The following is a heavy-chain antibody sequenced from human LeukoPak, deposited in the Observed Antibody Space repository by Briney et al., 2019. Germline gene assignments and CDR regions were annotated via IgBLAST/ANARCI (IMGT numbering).Heavy chain of an antibody. CDR2: IYTSGTT. CDR1: GGSISSYY. D-gene: IGHD6-19*01. V-gene: IGHV4-4*07. CDR3: ARSSSSGWGFRFDP. J-gene: IGHJ5*02. Sequence: SETLSLTCTVSGGSISSYYWSWIRQSPGKGLEWIGRIYTSGTTNYNPSLKSRVTVSVDTSKNQFSLKLSSATAADTAMYYCARSSSSGWGFRFDPWGQGTLVTVSS.